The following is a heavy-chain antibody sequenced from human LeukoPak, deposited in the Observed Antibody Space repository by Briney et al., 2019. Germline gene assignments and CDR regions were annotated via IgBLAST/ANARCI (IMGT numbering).Heavy chain of an antibody. J-gene: IGHJ4*02. CDR2: ITRSGSNI. CDR3: ARLTIYDDTDY. V-gene: IGHV3-48*04. Sequence: GGSLRLSCRDSQLISSKYSLNWVRQSPGKGLEWISSITRSGSNIDYADSVRGRFTISRDNAKNSLCLHMNSLRVEDTALYYCARLTIYDDTDYWGQGTLVTVSS. CDR1: QLISSKYS. D-gene: IGHD3-3*01.